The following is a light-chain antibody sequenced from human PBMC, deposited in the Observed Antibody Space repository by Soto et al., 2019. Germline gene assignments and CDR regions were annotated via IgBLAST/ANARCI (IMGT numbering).Light chain of an antibody. J-gene: IGLJ1*01. V-gene: IGLV2-14*03. CDR1: SSDVGGYNY. Sequence: QSVLTQPASVSGSPGQSIAISCTGTSSDVGGYNYVSWYQHHPGKAPKLMIYDVSNRPSGVSNRFSGSKSGNTASLTISGLQAEDEADYCCCSYTAGSTYVFGPGTALTVL. CDR2: DVS. CDR3: CSYTAGSTYV.